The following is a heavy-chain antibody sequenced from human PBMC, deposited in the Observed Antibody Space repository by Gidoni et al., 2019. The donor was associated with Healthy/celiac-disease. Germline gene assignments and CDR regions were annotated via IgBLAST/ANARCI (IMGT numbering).Heavy chain of an antibody. CDR2: IYTSGST. J-gene: IGHJ4*02. Sequence: QVQLQESGPGLVKPSQPLSLTCTVSAGSIRSGSYYWSWIRQPAGKGLEWIGRIYTSGSTNYNPSLKSRVTISVDTSKNQFSLKLSSVTAADTAVYYCARVVVVAATPQYYFDYWGQGTLVTVSS. D-gene: IGHD2-15*01. V-gene: IGHV4-61*02. CDR1: AGSIRSGSYY. CDR3: ARVVVVAATPQYYFDY.